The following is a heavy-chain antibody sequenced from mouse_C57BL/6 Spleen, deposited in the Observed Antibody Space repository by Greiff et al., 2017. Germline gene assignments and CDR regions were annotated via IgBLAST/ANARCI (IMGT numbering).Heavy chain of an antibody. D-gene: IGHD3-3*01. V-gene: IGHV1-54*01. CDR2: INPGSGGT. J-gene: IGHJ4*01. CDR1: GYAFTNYL. CDR3: ARWGTGAMDY. Sequence: VQGVESGAELVRPGTSVKVSCKASGYAFTNYLIEWVKQRPGQGLEWIGVINPGSGGTNYNEKFKGKATLTADKSSSTAYMQLSSLTSEDSAVYFCARWGTGAMDYWGQGTSVTVSS.